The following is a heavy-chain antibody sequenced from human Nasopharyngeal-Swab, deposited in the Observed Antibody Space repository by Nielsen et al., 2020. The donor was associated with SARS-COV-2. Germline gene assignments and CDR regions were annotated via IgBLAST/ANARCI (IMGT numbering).Heavy chain of an antibody. V-gene: IGHV3-20*04. J-gene: IGHJ3*02. Sequence: GESLKISCAASGFTFDDYGMNWVRQAPGKGLEWVSGINWNGGSTSYAASVKGRFTISRDNAKNSLYLQMNSLRAEDTAVYYCAGAYCGGDCYIAFDIWGQGTMVTVSS. D-gene: IGHD2-21*02. CDR1: GFTFDDYG. CDR2: INWNGGST. CDR3: AGAYCGGDCYIAFDI.